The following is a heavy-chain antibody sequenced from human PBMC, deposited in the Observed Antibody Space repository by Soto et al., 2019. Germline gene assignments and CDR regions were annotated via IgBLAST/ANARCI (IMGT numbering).Heavy chain of an antibody. V-gene: IGHV3-23*01. CDR3: ARFGLRSGLFDY. J-gene: IGHJ4*02. CDR1: GFTFSSYA. CDR2: ISGSGGST. Sequence: GGSLRLSCAASGFTFSSYARSWVRQAPGKGLEWVSAISGSGGSTYYADSVKGRFTISRDNSKNTLYLQMNGLRAEDTAVYYCARFGLRSGLFDYWGQGTLVTVSS. D-gene: IGHD3-16*01.